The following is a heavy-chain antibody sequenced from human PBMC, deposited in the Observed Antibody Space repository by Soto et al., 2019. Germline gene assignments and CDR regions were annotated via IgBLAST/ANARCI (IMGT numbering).Heavy chain of an antibody. CDR2: IVVGSGNT. V-gene: IGHV1-58*01. Sequence: GASVKVSCKASGFTFTSSAVQWVRQARGQRLEWIGWIVVGSGNTNYAQKFQERVTITRDMSTSTAYMELSSLRSEDTAVYYCAACSIDSSSSPLDYYYGMDVWGQGTTVTVSS. J-gene: IGHJ6*02. D-gene: IGHD6-6*01. CDR3: AACSIDSSSSPLDYYYGMDV. CDR1: GFTFTSSA.